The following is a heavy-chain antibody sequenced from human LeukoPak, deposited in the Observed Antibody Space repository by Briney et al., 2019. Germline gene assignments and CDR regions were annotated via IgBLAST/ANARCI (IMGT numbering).Heavy chain of an antibody. D-gene: IGHD2-2*01. CDR1: GGTFSSYA. V-gene: IGHV1-69*05. CDR3: ARGGKVVPAAIVADYFDY. CDR2: IIPIFGTA. J-gene: IGHJ4*02. Sequence: SVKDSCKASGGTFSSYAISWVRQAPGQGLEWMGGIIPIFGTANYAQKFQGRVTITTDESTSTAYMELSSLRSEDTAVYYCARGGKVVPAAIVADYFDYWGQGTLVTVSS.